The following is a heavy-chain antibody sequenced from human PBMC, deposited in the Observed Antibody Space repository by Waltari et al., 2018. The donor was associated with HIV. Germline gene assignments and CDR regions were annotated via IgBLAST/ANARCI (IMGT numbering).Heavy chain of an antibody. CDR1: SGSISLGPHY. V-gene: IGHV4-61*02. CDR3: AREGCSGGSCYRYYYYYYGLDV. Sequence: QVHLHESRPGLVKPSQTLSLCCTISSGSISLGPHYWTCIRHRSGKGLAWIGRIDTTGTTNYNPSLKSRVTISVDTSNNQFSLKLTSVTVADTALYYCAREGCSGGSCYRYYYYYYGLDVWGQGTTVTVSS. D-gene: IGHD2-15*01. J-gene: IGHJ6*02. CDR2: IDTTGTT.